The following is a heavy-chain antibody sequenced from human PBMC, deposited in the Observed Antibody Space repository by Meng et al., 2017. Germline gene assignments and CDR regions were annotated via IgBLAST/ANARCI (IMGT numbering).Heavy chain of an antibody. Sequence: VQLVESGGGLVKPGGSLSLSCAASGFTFSSYSMNWVRQAPGKGLEWVSSISSSSSYIYYADSVKGRFTISRDNAKNSLYLQMKSLRAENTAVYYCARDGPHAHSWGQGTLVTVSS. D-gene: IGHD2-2*01. J-gene: IGHJ5*02. CDR2: ISSSSSYI. CDR1: GFTFSSYS. V-gene: IGHV3-21*01. CDR3: ARDGPHAHS.